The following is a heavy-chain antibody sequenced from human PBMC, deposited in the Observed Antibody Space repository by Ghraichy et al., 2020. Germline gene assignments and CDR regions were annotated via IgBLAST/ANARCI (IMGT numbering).Heavy chain of an antibody. V-gene: IGHV3-64D*06. Sequence: GGSLRLSCSASGFTFSSYAMHWVRQAPGKGLEYVSAISINGGDTYYADSVKGRFTISRDNSKNTLYLQMSSLRTEDTAVYYCVKDRHDFWSGDFDYWGQGTLVTVSS. D-gene: IGHD3-3*01. CDR1: GFTFSSYA. CDR3: VKDRHDFWSGDFDY. J-gene: IGHJ4*02. CDR2: ISINGGDT.